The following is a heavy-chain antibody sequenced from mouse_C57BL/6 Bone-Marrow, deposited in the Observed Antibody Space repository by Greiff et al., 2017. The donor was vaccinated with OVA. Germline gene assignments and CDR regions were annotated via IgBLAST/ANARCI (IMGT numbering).Heavy chain of an antibody. CDR3: TKDYGYDVDY. J-gene: IGHJ2*01. CDR2: IRLKSDNYAT. CDR1: GFTFSNYW. Sequence: EVKLVESGGGLVQPGGSMKLSCVASGFTFSNYWMNWVRQSPEKGLEWVAQIRLKSDNYATHYAESVKGRFTISRDDSKSSVYLQMNTLRAEDTGIYYCTKDYGYDVDYWGQGTTLTVSS. V-gene: IGHV6-3*01. D-gene: IGHD2-2*01.